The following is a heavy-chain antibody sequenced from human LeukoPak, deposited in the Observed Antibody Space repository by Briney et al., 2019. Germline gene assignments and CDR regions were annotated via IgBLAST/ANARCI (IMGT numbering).Heavy chain of an antibody. CDR1: GSTFDDYA. D-gene: IGHD5-24*01. J-gene: IGHJ4*02. V-gene: IGHV4-59*08. CDR3: ARLYLPATRFDY. Sequence: GSLRLSCAASGSTFDDYAMHWVRQAPGKGLEWIGYIHYSGTTNYNPSLKSRVTISVDTSKNQFSLKLTSVTAADTAVYYCARLYLPATRFDYWGQGTLVTVSS. CDR2: IHYSGTT.